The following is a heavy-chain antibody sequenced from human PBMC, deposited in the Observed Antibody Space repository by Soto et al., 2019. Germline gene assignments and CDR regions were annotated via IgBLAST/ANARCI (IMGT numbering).Heavy chain of an antibody. CDR1: GFTFGDYA. V-gene: IGHV3-49*03. CDR2: IRSKAYGGTT. J-gene: IGHJ6*02. D-gene: IGHD5-18*01. Sequence: LRLSCTASGFTFGDYAMSWFRQAPGKGLEWVGFIRSKAYGGTTEYAASVKGRFTISRDDSKSIAYLQMNSLKTEDTAVYYCTRDRSIWDTAMPSYYYYGMDFWGQGTTVTVSS. CDR3: TRDRSIWDTAMPSYYYYGMDF.